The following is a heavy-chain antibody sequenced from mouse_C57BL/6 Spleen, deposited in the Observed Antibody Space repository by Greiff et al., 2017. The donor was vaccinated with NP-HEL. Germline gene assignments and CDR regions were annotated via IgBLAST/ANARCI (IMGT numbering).Heavy chain of an antibody. V-gene: IGHV5-12*01. CDR3: ARRGDYDWFAY. CDR1: GFTFSDYY. CDR2: ISNGGGST. Sequence: DVKLQESGGGLVQPGGSLKLSCAASGFTFSDYYMYWVRQTPEKRLEWVAYISNGGGSTYYPDTVKGRFTISRDNAKNTLYLQMSRLKSEDTAMYYCARRGDYDWFAYWGQGTLVTVSA. D-gene: IGHD2-4*01. J-gene: IGHJ3*01.